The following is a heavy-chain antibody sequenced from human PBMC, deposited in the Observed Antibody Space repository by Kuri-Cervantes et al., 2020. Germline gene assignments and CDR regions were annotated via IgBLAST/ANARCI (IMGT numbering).Heavy chain of an antibody. D-gene: IGHD3-16*02. CDR1: GGSFSSYY. Sequence: SQTLSLTCAVYGGSFSSYYWSWIRQPPGKGLEWIGYIYYSRSTNYNPSLKSRVTISVDTSKNQFSLKLSSVTAADTAVYYCARGTMITFGGVIAPNYFDYWGQGTLVTVSS. V-gene: IGHV4-59*12. CDR2: IYYSRST. CDR3: ARGTMITFGGVIAPNYFDY. J-gene: IGHJ4*02.